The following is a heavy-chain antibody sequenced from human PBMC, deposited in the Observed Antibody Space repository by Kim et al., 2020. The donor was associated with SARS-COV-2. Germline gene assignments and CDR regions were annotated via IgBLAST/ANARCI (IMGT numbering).Heavy chain of an antibody. Sequence: LKSRVTRAVDTSKNQFTLKLSSVTAADTAVYYCARGDTIFGVVINAFDIWGQGTMVTVSS. J-gene: IGHJ3*02. V-gene: IGHV4-31*02. CDR3: ARGDTIFGVVINAFDI. D-gene: IGHD3-3*01.